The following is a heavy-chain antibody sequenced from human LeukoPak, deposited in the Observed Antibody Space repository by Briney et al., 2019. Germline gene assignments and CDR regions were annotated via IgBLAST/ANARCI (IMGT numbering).Heavy chain of an antibody. CDR1: GFTFSSYG. J-gene: IGHJ4*02. Sequence: PGGSLRLSCAASGFTFSSYGMHWVRQAPGKGLEWVAFIRYDGSSKYYADSVKGRFTTSRDNSKNTLYLQMNSLRAEDTAVYYCAKDRGSAFDYWGRGTLVTVSS. CDR3: AKDRGSAFDY. CDR2: IRYDGSSK. V-gene: IGHV3-30*02. D-gene: IGHD1-26*01.